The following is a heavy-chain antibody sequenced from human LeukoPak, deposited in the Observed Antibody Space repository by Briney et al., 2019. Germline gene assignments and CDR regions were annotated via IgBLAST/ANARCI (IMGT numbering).Heavy chain of an antibody. CDR3: ARLHFYYDSSGSRTLGGFDY. J-gene: IGHJ4*02. D-gene: IGHD3-22*01. Sequence: SETLSLTCAVYGGSFSGYYWSWIRQPPGKGLEWIGEINHSGSTNYNPSLKSRVTISVDTSKNQFSLKLSSVTAEDTAVYYCARLHFYYDSSGSRTLGGFDYWGQGTLVTVSS. V-gene: IGHV4-34*01. CDR1: GGSFSGYY. CDR2: INHSGST.